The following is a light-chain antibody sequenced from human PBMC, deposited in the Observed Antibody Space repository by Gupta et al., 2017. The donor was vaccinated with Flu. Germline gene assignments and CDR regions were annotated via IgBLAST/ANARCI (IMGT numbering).Light chain of an antibody. Sequence: EIQMTQSPSSLSASVGDRVTITCQASQDINNYLNWYQQKPGKAPRLLIYDASNLETGVPSRFSGSGPGTHFTFTISSLQPEDIATYYCQQYDNVPPITFGQGTRLDIK. CDR2: DAS. V-gene: IGKV1-33*01. CDR1: QDINNY. CDR3: QQYDNVPPIT. J-gene: IGKJ5*01.